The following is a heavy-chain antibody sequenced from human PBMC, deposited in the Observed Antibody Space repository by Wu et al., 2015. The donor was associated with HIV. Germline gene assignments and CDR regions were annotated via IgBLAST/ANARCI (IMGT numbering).Heavy chain of an antibody. V-gene: IGHV1-2*02. CDR3: ARDRYYYGSGKDTFDI. CDR2: INPSSGGT. D-gene: IGHD3-10*01. CDR1: AYTFTGHY. J-gene: IGHJ3*02. Sequence: VLKKPGASVKVSCKASAYTFTGHYMHWVRQAPGQGLEWMGWINPSSGGTNYAQKFQGRVTMTRDTSISTVYMELSRLRSDDTAVYYCARDRYYYGSGKDTFDIWGQGTMVTVSS.